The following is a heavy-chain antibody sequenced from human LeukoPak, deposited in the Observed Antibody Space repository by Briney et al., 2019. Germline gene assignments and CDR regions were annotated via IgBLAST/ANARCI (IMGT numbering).Heavy chain of an antibody. D-gene: IGHD1/OR15-1a*01. CDR3: AREGLGTGPTGY. J-gene: IGHJ4*02. CDR2: INPSGGST. CDR1: GYTFTNYG. Sequence: ASMKVSCKTSGYTFTNYGINWVRQAPGQGLEWMGIINPSGGSTSYAQKFQGRVTMTRDTSTSTVYMELSSLRSEDTAVYYCAREGLGTGPTGYWGQGTLVTVSS. V-gene: IGHV1-46*01.